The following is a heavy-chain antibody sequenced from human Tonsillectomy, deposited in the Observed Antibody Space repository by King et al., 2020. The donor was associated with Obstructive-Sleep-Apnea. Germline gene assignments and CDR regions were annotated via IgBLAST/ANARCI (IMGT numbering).Heavy chain of an antibody. D-gene: IGHD1-1*01. V-gene: IGHV1-18*01. CDR1: GYTFTSYG. CDR3: AGDGELERLSYYYYGMDV. Sequence: VQLVESGAEVKKPGASVKVSCKASGYTFTSYGISWVRQAPGQGLEWMGWISAYNGNTNYAQKLQGRVTMTTDTSTSTAYMELRSLRSDDTAVYYCAGDGELERLSYYYYGMDVWGQGTTVTVSS. J-gene: IGHJ6*02. CDR2: ISAYNGNT.